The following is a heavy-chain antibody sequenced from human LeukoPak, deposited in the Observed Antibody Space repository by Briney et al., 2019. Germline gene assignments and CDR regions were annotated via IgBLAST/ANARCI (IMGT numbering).Heavy chain of an antibody. CDR1: GFTFSGYW. CDR3: TRNEV. Sequence: GGSLRLSCAGSGFTFSGYWMSWVRQAPGKGLEWVANIKQDGSDKYYVDSVKGRFTISRDNAKNPLSLQMNSLRAEDTGVYYCTRNEVWGQGTLVTVSS. D-gene: IGHD1-1*01. J-gene: IGHJ4*02. CDR2: IKQDGSDK. V-gene: IGHV3-7*01.